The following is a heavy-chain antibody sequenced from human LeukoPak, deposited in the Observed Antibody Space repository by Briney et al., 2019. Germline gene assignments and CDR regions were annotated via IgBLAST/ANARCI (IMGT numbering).Heavy chain of an antibody. J-gene: IGHJ6*03. D-gene: IGHD2/OR15-2a*01. CDR2: ISWNSKNI. Sequence: GVSLRLSCGASRFTFEDYAMHWVRQAPGKGLEWVSGISWNSKNIGYADSVKGRFTISRDNAKNSLHLQMNSLRAEDTAVYYCAKTFLYYYYYMDVWGKGTTVTVSS. CDR3: AKTFLYYYYYMDV. CDR1: RFTFEDYA. V-gene: IGHV3-9*01.